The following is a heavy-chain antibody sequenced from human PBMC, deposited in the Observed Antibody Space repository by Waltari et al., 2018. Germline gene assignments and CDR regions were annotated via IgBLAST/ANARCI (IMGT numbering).Heavy chain of an antibody. CDR1: GFSGRSSF. V-gene: IGHV3-53*01. Sequence: EIELVESGGGLSPSGGSVKLSCAASGFSGRSSFMALVRRAPGKGLECVAILYSAGSTYYSQSVRGRFLIARDNSKNILYLQMDDLTAEDTAVYYCAKDVVGYTWDEGVDTIDVWGQGAEVVVSS. D-gene: IGHD3-3*01. CDR3: AKDVVGYTWDEGVDTIDV. J-gene: IGHJ3*01. CDR2: LYSAGST.